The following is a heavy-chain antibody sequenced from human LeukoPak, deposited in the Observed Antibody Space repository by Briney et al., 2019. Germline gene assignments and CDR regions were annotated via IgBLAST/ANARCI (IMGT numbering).Heavy chain of an antibody. CDR3: ARGAIYDSSGYRWFDP. Sequence: GGSLRLSCAASGFDFSIYTMNWVRQAPGKGLEWVSSTSSSSSYLYYADSVKGRFTISRDNAKNSLYLQMNSLRAEDTAVYYCARGAIYDSSGYRWFDPWGQGALVTVSS. CDR1: GFDFSIYT. V-gene: IGHV3-21*01. J-gene: IGHJ5*02. CDR2: TSSSSSYL. D-gene: IGHD3-22*01.